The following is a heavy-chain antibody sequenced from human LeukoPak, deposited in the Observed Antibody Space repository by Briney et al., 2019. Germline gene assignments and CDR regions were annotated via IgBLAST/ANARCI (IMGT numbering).Heavy chain of an antibody. CDR2: TYYSGIT. Sequence: PSQTLSLTCTVSGGSITSGGFYWNWIRQHPGKGLEWIGNTYYSGITHYNPSLKSRVIISVDTSKNQFSLKLSSVTAADTAVYYCGRDPGGDYSDYWGQGTLVPVSS. CDR3: GRDPGGDYSDY. J-gene: IGHJ4*02. V-gene: IGHV4-31*03. CDR1: GGSITSGGFY.